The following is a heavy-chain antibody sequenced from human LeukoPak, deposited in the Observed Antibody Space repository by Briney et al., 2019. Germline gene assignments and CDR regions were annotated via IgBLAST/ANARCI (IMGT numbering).Heavy chain of an antibody. Sequence: PSETLSLTCTVSGGSISSSSYYWGWIRQPPGKGLEWIGSIYYSGSTYYNPSLKSRVTISVDTSKNQFSLKLSSVTAADTAVYYCAYGPQGWFDPWGQGTLVTVSS. CDR1: GGSISSSSYY. CDR3: AYGPQGWFDP. V-gene: IGHV4-39*07. D-gene: IGHD4-17*01. CDR2: IYYSGST. J-gene: IGHJ5*02.